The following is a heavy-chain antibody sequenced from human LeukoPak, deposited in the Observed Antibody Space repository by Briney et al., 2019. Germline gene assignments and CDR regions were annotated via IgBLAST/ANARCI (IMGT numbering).Heavy chain of an antibody. CDR1: GFTFSRFW. J-gene: IGHJ4*02. Sequence: PGGSLRLSCAASGFTFSRFWMTWVRQAPGKGLEWVASIKQDGSEKYYVDSVKGRFTISRDNAKNSLYLQMNSLRAEDTAVYYCAGSGWQVYLDYWGQGTLVTVSS. D-gene: IGHD6-19*01. V-gene: IGHV3-7*01. CDR3: AGSGWQVYLDY. CDR2: IKQDGSEK.